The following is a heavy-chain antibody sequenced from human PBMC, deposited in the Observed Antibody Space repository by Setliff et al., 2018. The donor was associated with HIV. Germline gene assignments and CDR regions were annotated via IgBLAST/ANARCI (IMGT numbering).Heavy chain of an antibody. CDR2: IIPIFGTA. Sequence: ASVKVSCKASGGTFSSYAISWVRQAPGQGLEWMGGIIPIFGTANYAQKFQGRVTITADESTSTAYMELSSLRSEDTAVYYCARGGWSGGGPLHYSYYYLDVWGQGTAVTVSS. V-gene: IGHV1-69*13. CDR1: GGTFSSYA. J-gene: IGHJ6*02. D-gene: IGHD2-15*01. CDR3: ARGGWSGGGPLHYSYYYLDV.